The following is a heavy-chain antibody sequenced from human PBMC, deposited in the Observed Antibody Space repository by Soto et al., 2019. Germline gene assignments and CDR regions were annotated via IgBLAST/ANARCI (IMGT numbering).Heavy chain of an antibody. J-gene: IGHJ6*02. V-gene: IGHV1-3*01. CDR1: GYTFTSYA. CDR2: INAGNGNT. D-gene: IGHD3-3*01. Sequence: ASVKVSCXASGYTFTSYAMHWVRQAPGQRLEWMGWINAGNGNTKYSQKFQGRVTITRDTSASTAYMELSSLRSEDTAVYYCARDWDDFWSGPRGMDVWGQGTTVTVSS. CDR3: ARDWDDFWSGPRGMDV.